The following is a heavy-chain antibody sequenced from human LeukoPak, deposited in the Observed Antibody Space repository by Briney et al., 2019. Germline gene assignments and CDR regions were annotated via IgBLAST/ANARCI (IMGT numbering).Heavy chain of an antibody. CDR3: ARGVGLRRYSSGWPFDY. V-gene: IGHV4-4*02. Sequence: PSGTLSLTCAVSGGSISSSNWWSWVRQPPGKGLEWIGEIYHSGSTNYNPSLKSRVTISVDKSKNQFSLKLSSVTAADTAVYYCARGVGLRRYSSGWPFDYWGQGTLVTVSS. J-gene: IGHJ4*02. CDR1: GGSISSSNW. D-gene: IGHD6-19*01. CDR2: IYHSGST.